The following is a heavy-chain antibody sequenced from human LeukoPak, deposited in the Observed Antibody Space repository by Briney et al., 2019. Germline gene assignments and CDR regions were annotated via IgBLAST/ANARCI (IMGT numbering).Heavy chain of an antibody. V-gene: IGHV3-30*04. CDR1: GFTFSSYA. CDR2: ISYDGSNK. D-gene: IGHD3-9*01. CDR3: AKGVKVPVLRYFSYYMDV. J-gene: IGHJ6*03. Sequence: GGSLRLSCAASGFTFSSYAMHWVRQAPGKGLERVAVISYDGSNKYYADSVKGRFTISRDNSKNTLYLQMNSLRAEDTAVYYCAKGVKVPVLRYFSYYMDVWGKGTTVTISS.